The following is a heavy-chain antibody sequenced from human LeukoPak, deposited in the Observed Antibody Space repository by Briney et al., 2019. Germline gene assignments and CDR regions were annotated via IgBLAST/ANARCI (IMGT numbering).Heavy chain of an antibody. CDR2: IYYGGST. CDR1: GCSISNSTYY. D-gene: IGHD2-2*01. J-gene: IGHJ4*02. CDR3: ARQCSSTSCYSY. V-gene: IGHV4-39*01. Sequence: SETLSLTCDVSGCSISNSTYYWGWIRQPPGKGLEWIGNIYYGGSTFYNPSLKSRVTISLDTSKNQFSLKLSSVTAADTAMYFCARQCSSTSCYSYWGQGTLVTVSS.